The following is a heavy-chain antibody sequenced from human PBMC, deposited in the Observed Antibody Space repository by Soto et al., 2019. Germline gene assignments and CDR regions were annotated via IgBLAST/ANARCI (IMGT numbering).Heavy chain of an antibody. CDR3: ARLYRSGSSWGPS. CDR2: FYSSGSV. V-gene: IGHV4-31*03. CDR1: AYSITAGGYY. D-gene: IGHD6-19*01. J-gene: IGHJ5*02. Sequence: SENLSHTCSVSAYSITAGGYYWSWIRHHPGKGLEWIGSFYSSGSVIYNPSLRSRLSISGDTTKNHFSMSLTSVTDADTAHYYFARLYRSGSSWGPSWGQGPLVTVS.